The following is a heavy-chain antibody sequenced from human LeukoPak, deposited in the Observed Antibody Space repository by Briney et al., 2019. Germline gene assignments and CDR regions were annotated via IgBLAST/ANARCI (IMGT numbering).Heavy chain of an antibody. CDR3: ARGPSGYHNT. D-gene: IGHD5-12*01. CDR2: ISSSSTYI. J-gene: IGHJ4*02. CDR1: GFTFSSYS. V-gene: IGHV3-21*01. Sequence: GGSLRLSCAASGFTFSSYSMNWVRQAPGKGLEWVSSISSSSTYIHYADSVKGRFTISRDNAKKSLYLQMNSLRAEDTAVYYCARGPSGYHNTGGQGTLVTVSS.